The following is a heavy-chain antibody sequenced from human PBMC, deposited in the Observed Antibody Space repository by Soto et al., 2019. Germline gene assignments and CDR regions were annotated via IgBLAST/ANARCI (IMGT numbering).Heavy chain of an antibody. V-gene: IGHV5-51*01. Sequence: PGGSLKISCKGSGYSFTSYWIGWVRQMPGKGLEWMGIIYPGDSDTRYSPSFQGQVTISADRSISTAYLQWSSLNASDTAMYYCERVHQYSSPLQGRFDPWGPRPMVTVSA. J-gene: IGHJ5*02. D-gene: IGHD2-15*01. CDR1: GYSFTSYW. CDR2: IYPGDSDT. CDR3: ERVHQYSSPLQGRFDP.